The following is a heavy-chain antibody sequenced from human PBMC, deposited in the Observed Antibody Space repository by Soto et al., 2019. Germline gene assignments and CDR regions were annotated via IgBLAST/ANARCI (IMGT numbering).Heavy chain of an antibody. CDR1: GASISSAGYY. Sequence: QVQLQQSGPGLVKPSQTLSLTCSVSGASISSAGYYWTWIRQHPVKGLEWIGNIYYTGSTNYNASLKSRLSISVDRSENYSSLKLSYVTGADTAVYYWARERLGNHYYNGMVVWCQGTTVTVSS. J-gene: IGHJ6*02. D-gene: IGHD3-10*01. V-gene: IGHV4-31*03. CDR2: IYYTGST. CDR3: ARERLGNHYYNGMVV.